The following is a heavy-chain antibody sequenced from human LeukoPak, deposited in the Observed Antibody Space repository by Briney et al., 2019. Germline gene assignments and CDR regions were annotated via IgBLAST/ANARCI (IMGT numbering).Heavy chain of an antibody. Sequence: SETLSLTCAVYGGSFSGYYWSWIRQPPGKGLEWIGEINHSGSTNYNPSLKSRVTISVDTSKNQFSLKLSSVTAADTAVYYCARGGRGYHPIHYWGQGTLVTASS. CDR1: GGSFSGYY. J-gene: IGHJ4*02. D-gene: IGHD3-22*01. CDR2: INHSGST. V-gene: IGHV4-34*01. CDR3: ARGGRGYHPIHY.